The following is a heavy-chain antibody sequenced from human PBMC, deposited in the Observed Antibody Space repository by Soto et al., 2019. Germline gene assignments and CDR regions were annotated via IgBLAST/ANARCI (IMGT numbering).Heavy chain of an antibody. Sequence: EVQLLESGGGLVQPGESLKLDCAASGFPSGKYAMSWVRQAPGKGLEWVSTTGGGIGPYYADSVKGRFTISKDNPRDTMYRQMNSLRAEDTDIYFCAKMPDGVNSDSLYLWGPRTQVTVSP. D-gene: IGHD1-26*01. V-gene: IGHV3-23*01. CDR2: TGGGIGP. CDR1: GFPSGKYA. J-gene: IGHJ4*02. CDR3: AKMPDGVNSDSLYL.